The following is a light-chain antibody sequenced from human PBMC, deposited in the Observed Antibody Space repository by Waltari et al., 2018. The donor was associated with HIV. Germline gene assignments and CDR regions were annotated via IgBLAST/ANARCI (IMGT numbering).Light chain of an antibody. CDR2: KAS. CDR1: QTISQW. J-gene: IGKJ2*01. CDR3: QQYNNYLYT. V-gene: IGKV1-5*03. Sequence: DIQMTQSPSTLSASVGDRVTITCRASQTISQWLAWYQQKPGKAPNLLIYKASTLVNGVPSRFSGSGSGTEFTLTITCLQPDDFATYFCQQYNNYLYTFGQGTKVEI.